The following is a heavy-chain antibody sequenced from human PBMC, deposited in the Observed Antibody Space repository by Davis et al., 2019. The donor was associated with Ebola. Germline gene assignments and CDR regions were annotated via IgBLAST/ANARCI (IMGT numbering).Heavy chain of an antibody. CDR2: INSDDSNT. V-gene: IGHV3-74*01. CDR1: GFTFSAYW. Sequence: GESLKISCAASGFTFSAYWMHWVRQAPGMGLVWVSRINSDDSNTNYADSVKGRFTISRDNAKNSLYLQMNSLRAEDTALYYCAKALKGGFDYWGQGTLVTVSS. CDR3: AKALKGGFDY. J-gene: IGHJ4*02.